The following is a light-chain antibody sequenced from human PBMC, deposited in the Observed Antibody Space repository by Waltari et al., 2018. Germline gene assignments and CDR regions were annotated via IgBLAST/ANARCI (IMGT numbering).Light chain of an antibody. CDR3: NSRESSGNHLKV. CDR2: GKN. V-gene: IGLV3-19*01. J-gene: IGLJ3*02. Sequence: SSELTQDPAVSVALGQTVRITCQGDSLRSYYASWYQQKPGQAPVLVIYGKNNRPSGIPDRLTGARSGNTASLPNTGAQADDGADFYCNSRESSGNHLKVFGGGTKLTFL. CDR1: SLRSYY.